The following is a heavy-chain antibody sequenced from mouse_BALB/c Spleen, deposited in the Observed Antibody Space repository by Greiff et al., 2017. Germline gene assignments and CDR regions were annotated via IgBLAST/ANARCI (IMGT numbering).Heavy chain of an antibody. D-gene: IGHD2-3*01. CDR3: ARSLYDFPWFAY. V-gene: IGHV5-17*02. Sequence: EVKLMESGGGLVQPGGSRKLSCAASGFTFSSFGMHWVRQAPEKGLEWVAYISSGSSTIYYADTVKGRFTISRDNPKNTLFLQMTSLRSEDTAMYYCARSLYDFPWFAYWGQGTLVTVSA. CDR2: ISSGSSTI. J-gene: IGHJ3*01. CDR1: GFTFSSFG.